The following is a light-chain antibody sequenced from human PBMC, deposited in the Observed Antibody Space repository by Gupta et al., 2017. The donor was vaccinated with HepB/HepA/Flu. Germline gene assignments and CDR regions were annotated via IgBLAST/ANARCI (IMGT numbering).Light chain of an antibody. Sequence: DIVMTQSPDSLAVSLGERGTINCKSSQSLLYSSNNKNYLAWYQQKPGQPPKLLIYWASSRESGVPDRFSGSGSGTDFTLTISSLQAEDVAVYYCQQYFGTPYTFGQGTKLEIK. CDR3: QQYFGTPYT. V-gene: IGKV4-1*01. J-gene: IGKJ2*01. CDR2: WAS. CDR1: QSLLYSSNNKNY.